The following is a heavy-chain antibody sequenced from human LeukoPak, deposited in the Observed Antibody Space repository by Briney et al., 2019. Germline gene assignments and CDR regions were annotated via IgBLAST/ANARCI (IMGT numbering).Heavy chain of an antibody. V-gene: IGHV3-15*01. J-gene: IGHJ4*02. CDR3: TTDKYNFWSGYKFDY. D-gene: IGHD3-3*01. Sequence: GRCMTPSSVASRLTSSNAWMSWDSPAPRDVREWVGRTLSKTDGGTTDYAAPVTGRFTISRSESKNTLCLRMNSLTTEDTAVYYCTTDKYNFWSGYKFDYWGRGTLVSVS. CDR2: TLSKTDGGTT. CDR1: RLTSSNAW.